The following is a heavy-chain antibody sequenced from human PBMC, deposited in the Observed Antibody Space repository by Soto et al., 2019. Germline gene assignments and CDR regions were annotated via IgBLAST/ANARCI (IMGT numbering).Heavy chain of an antibody. CDR1: GYTFTSYG. J-gene: IGHJ6*02. Sequence: GASVKVSCKASGYTFTSYGISWVRQAPGQGLEWMGWISAYNGNTHYAQKLQGRVTMTTHTSTSTAYMELRSLRSDDTAVYYCARAPRLVLAGNYYYCCIDVWGQGTTVTVSS. CDR2: ISAYNGNT. V-gene: IGHV1-18*01. CDR3: ARAPRLVLAGNYYYCCIDV. D-gene: IGHD3-3*02.